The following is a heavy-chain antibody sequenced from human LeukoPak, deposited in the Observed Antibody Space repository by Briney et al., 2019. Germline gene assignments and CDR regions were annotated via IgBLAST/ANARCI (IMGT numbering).Heavy chain of an antibody. CDR3: ARDYRATIFGVANLRN. V-gene: IGHV3-21*01. D-gene: IGHD3-3*01. CDR2: ISSSSSYI. CDR1: GFTFSSYS. Sequence: GGSLRLSCAASGFTFSSYSMNWVRQAPGKGLEWVSSISSSSSYIYYADSVKGRFTISRDNAKNSLYLQMNSLRAEDTAVYYCARDYRATIFGVANLRNWGQGTLVTVSS. J-gene: IGHJ4*02.